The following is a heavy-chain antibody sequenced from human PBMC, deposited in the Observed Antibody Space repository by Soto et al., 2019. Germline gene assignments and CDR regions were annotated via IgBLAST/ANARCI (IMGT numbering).Heavy chain of an antibody. CDR3: ARDVAVPGESDRFDF. D-gene: IGHD2-21*02. Sequence: QVQLQESGPGLVRPSGTLSLTCTVSGDSITTNKWWSWVRQSPGKGLEWIGEIYHNGNTNYNPSRKSRVIMSVDTSKNQFSLKVTSVTAADTAIYYCARDVAVPGESDRFDFWGQGTLVTVSS. CDR2: IYHNGNT. CDR1: GDSITTNKW. J-gene: IGHJ4*02. V-gene: IGHV4-4*02.